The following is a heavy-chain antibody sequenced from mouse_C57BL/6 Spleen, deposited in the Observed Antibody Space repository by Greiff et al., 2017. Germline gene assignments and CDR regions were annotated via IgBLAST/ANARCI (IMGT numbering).Heavy chain of an antibody. CDR1: GFTFSSYA. Sequence: EVKLQESGEGLVKPGGSLKLSCAASGFTFSSYAMSWVRQTPEKRLEWVAYISSGGDYIYYADTVKGRFTISRDNARNTLYLQMSSLKSEDTAMYYCTRDDGYYDYAMDYWGQGTSVTVSS. CDR2: ISSGGDYI. V-gene: IGHV5-9-1*02. CDR3: TRDDGYYDYAMDY. J-gene: IGHJ4*01. D-gene: IGHD2-3*01.